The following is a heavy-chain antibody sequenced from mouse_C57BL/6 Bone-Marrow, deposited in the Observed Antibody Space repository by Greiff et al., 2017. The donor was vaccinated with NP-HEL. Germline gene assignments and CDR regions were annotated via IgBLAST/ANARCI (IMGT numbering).Heavy chain of an antibody. CDR3: ATSYYYGSSYELGNWDGFAY. Sequence: VQLQQSGPELVKPGDSVKISCKASGYSFTGYFMNWVMQSHGKSLEWIGRINPYNGDTFYKQKFKGKATLTVDRSSSTAHMELRSLTSEDSAVYYCATSYYYGSSYELGNWDGFAYWGQGTLVTVSA. D-gene: IGHD1-1*01. CDR2: INPYNGDT. V-gene: IGHV1-20*01. J-gene: IGHJ3*01. CDR1: GYSFTGYF.